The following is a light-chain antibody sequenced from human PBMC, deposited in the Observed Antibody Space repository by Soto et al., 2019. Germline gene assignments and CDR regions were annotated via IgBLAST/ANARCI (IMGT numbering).Light chain of an antibody. J-gene: IGKJ2*01. CDR2: DIS. CDR3: QPRTPWPCNT. Sequence: EIVLTQFPATLSLSPGDRATLSCRASQSVPSYLAWYQQKPGQAPRLLVYDISNRATGIPARFTGSGSGTDFPLTISSLEPVATAAYSCQPRTPWPCNTFGQGTKSEI. CDR1: QSVPSY. V-gene: IGKV3-11*01.